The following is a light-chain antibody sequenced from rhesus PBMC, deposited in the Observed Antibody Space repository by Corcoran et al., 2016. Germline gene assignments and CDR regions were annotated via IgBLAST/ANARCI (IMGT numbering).Light chain of an antibody. CDR3: QHNYDNPRT. V-gene: IGKV1-44*03. J-gene: IGKJ1*01. CDR1: QNIYSD. Sequence: DIQMTQSPSALSASVGDRVTISCRASQNIYSDLAWYQQKPGKAPNLLIYAASSLQTGIPSRFSGVGSGTDFTLTISSLQPEDSATYYCQHNYDNPRTFGQGTKVEIK. CDR2: AAS.